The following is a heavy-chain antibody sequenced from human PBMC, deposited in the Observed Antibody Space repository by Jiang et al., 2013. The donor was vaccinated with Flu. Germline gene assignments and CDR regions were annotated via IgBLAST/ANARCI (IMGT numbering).Heavy chain of an antibody. CDR3: AIDFDWLLLHAFDI. J-gene: IGHJ3*02. CDR2: INPNSGGT. V-gene: IGHV1-2*02. CDR1: GYTFTGYY. Sequence: KVSCKASGYTFTGYYMHWVRQAPGQGLEWMGWINPNSGGTNYAQKFQGRVTMTRDTSISTAYMELSRLRSDDTAVYYCAIDFDWLLLHAFDIWGQGTMVTVSS. D-gene: IGHD3-9*01.